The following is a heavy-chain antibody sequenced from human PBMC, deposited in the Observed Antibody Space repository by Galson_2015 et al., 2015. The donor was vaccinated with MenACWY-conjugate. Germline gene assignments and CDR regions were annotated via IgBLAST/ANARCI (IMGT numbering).Heavy chain of an antibody. V-gene: IGHV3-23*01. D-gene: IGHD2-8*01. J-gene: IGHJ3*02. Sequence: VKGRFTISRDNSKNTVFLQTNTLGADDTAIYYCAKEKAGAGVGAFDIWGQGTTVTVSS. CDR3: AKEKAGAGVGAFDI.